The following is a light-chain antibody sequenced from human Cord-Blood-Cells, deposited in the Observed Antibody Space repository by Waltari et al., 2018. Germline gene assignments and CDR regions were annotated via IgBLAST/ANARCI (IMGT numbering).Light chain of an antibody. CDR2: DVS. CDR3: SSYTSSSTFWV. V-gene: IGLV2-14*01. Sequence: QSALTQPASVSGTDGQSITISCPGTSSDVGGYNYVSWYQQHPGKPPKLMIYDVSNRPSGVSNRFSGSKSGNTASLTISGLQAEDEADYYCSSYTSSSTFWVFGGGTKLTVL. J-gene: IGLJ3*02. CDR1: SSDVGGYNY.